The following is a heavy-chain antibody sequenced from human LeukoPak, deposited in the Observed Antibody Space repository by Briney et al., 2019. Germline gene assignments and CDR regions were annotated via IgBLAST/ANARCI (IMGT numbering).Heavy chain of an antibody. CDR1: GGSISSGGYY. D-gene: IGHD2-2*01. J-gene: IGHJ4*02. CDR2: IYYSGST. Sequence: SETLSLTCTVSGGSISSGGYYWSWIRQHPGKGLEWIGYIYYSGSTYYNPSLKSRVTISVDTSKNQFSLKLSSVTAADTAVYYCARVSRKGCSSTSCYPFDYWGQGTLVTVSS. CDR3: ARVSRKGCSSTSCYPFDY. V-gene: IGHV4-31*03.